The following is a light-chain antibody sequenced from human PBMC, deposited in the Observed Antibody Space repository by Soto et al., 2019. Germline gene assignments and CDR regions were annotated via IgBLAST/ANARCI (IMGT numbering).Light chain of an antibody. J-gene: IGKJ1*01. V-gene: IGKV3-20*01. CDR1: QSVSGSF. Sequence: DIVLTQSPGTLSLSPGERGTLSCRASQSVSGSFLAWYQQKPGQAPRLLIYGASSRATGIPDRFSGSGSGTDFTLTISRLEPEDFAVYYCQQYGSSPPTFGQGTKVDIK. CDR2: GAS. CDR3: QQYGSSPPT.